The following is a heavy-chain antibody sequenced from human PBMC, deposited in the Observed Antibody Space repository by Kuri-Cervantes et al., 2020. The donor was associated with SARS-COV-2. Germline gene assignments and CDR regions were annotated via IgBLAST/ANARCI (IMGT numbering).Heavy chain of an antibody. CDR1: NGSIRSSSYY. CDR3: ARSGYYSRGVTYYYMDV. J-gene: IGHJ6*03. CDR2: IYSSGST. Sequence: GSLRLSCSVSNGSIRSSSYYWGWIRQPPGKGLEWIGSIYSSGSTYYNPSLKSRVTISLETSKNQFSLKLSSVTAADSAVYYCARSGYYSRGVTYYYMDVWDKGTTVTVSS. D-gene: IGHD3-22*01. V-gene: IGHV4-39*07.